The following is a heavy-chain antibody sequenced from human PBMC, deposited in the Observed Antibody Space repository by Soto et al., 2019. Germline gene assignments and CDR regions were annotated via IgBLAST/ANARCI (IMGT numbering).Heavy chain of an antibody. CDR1: GFTFSSYA. Sequence: PGGSLRLSCGASGFTFSSYAMSWVRQAPGKGLEWVSAISGSGGSTYYADSVKGRFTISRDNSKNTLYLQMNSLRAEDTAVYYCAKRGGAQWLVLRNDAFDIWGQGTMVTVSS. D-gene: IGHD6-19*01. V-gene: IGHV3-23*01. CDR3: AKRGGAQWLVLRNDAFDI. J-gene: IGHJ3*02. CDR2: ISGSGGST.